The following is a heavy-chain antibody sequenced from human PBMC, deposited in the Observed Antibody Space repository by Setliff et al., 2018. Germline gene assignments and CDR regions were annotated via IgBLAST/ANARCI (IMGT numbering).Heavy chain of an antibody. D-gene: IGHD3-22*01. V-gene: IGHV4-39*07. CDR3: ARAPRYFDPTGSYFDF. CDR2: TYYSGNA. J-gene: IGHJ4*02. CDR1: GASVSGNSYY. Sequence: SETLSLTCTVSGASVSGNSYYWGWIRQPPGKGLEWIASTYYSGNAYYNPSLKSRVTISVDTSKNQFSLKLTSVTAADTAVYYCARAPRYFDPTGSYFDFWGQGTLVTSPQ.